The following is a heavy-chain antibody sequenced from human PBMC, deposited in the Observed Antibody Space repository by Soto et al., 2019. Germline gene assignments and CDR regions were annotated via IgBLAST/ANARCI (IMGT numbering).Heavy chain of an antibody. CDR2: ISYDGSNK. V-gene: IGHV3-30*18. CDR3: AKARGVAANRVKYFQH. Sequence: QVQLVESGGGVVQPGRSLRLSCAASGFTFSSYGRHWVRQAPGKGLEWVAVISYDGSNKYYADSVKGRFTISRDNSKNTLYLQMNSLRAEDTAVYYCAKARGVAANRVKYFQHWGQGTLVTVSS. CDR1: GFTFSSYG. D-gene: IGHD2-15*01. J-gene: IGHJ1*01.